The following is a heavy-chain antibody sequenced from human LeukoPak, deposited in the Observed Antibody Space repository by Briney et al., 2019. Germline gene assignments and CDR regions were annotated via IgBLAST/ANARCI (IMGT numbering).Heavy chain of an antibody. V-gene: IGHV3-23*01. CDR2: ISYSGGST. Sequence: GGSLRLSCAASGFTFSNYAMSWVRQAPGKGLEWVSAISYSGGSTYYADSVKGRFTISRDNSKNTLYLQMNSLRAEDTAVYYCAKDIHDYSNYWGQGTLVTVSS. J-gene: IGHJ4*02. CDR3: AKDIHDYSNY. CDR1: GFTFSNYA. D-gene: IGHD4-11*01.